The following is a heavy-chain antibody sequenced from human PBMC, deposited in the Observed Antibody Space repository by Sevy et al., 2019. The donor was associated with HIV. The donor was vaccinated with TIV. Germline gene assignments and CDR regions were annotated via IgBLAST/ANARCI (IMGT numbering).Heavy chain of an antibody. D-gene: IGHD3-16*02. V-gene: IGHV3-7*03. CDR2: IKQDGSEK. CDR1: GFTFSSYW. CDR3: ARELTFGGVIVPDAFDI. J-gene: IGHJ3*02. Sequence: GGSLRLSCAASGFTFSSYWMSWVRQAPGKGLEWVANIKQDGSEKYHVDSVKGRFTISRANAKNSLYLQMNSLRAEDTAVYYCARELTFGGVIVPDAFDIWGQGTMVTVSS.